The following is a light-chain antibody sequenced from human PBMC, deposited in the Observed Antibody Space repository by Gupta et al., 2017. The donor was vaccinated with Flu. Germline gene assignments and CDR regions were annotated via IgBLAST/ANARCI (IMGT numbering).Light chain of an antibody. J-gene: IGLJ3*02. Sequence: QSVLTQPASVSGSLGQSITISCTSSDVGSFTLVSGYQQHPGKDPKLMIYEVTTRHSGVSIRFSGSKSGTTASLTISGLQAEDEADYHCCSYADGVVFGGGTKVTVL. CDR1: SSDVGSFTL. CDR3: CSYADGVV. V-gene: IGLV2-23*02. CDR2: EVT.